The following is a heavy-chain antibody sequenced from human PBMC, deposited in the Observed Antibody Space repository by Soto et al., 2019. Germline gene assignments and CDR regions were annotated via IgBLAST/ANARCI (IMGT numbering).Heavy chain of an antibody. J-gene: IGHJ5*01. CDR2: INHSGST. CDR1: GGSFSGYY. Sequence: SETLSLTCAVYGGSFSGYYWSWIRQPPGKGLEWIGEINHSGSTNYNPSLKSRVTISVDTSKNQFSLKLSSVTAADTAVYYCGRGSLLLLRAGWFYSWGQGTLVIVSS. CDR3: GRGSLLLLRAGWFYS. V-gene: IGHV4-34*01. D-gene: IGHD3-16*02.